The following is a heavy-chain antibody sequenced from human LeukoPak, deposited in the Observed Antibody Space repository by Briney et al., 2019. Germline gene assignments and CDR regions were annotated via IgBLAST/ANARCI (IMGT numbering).Heavy chain of an antibody. V-gene: IGHV3-21*04. J-gene: IGHJ4*02. Sequence: GGSLRLSCAASGFTFSSYSMNWVRQAPGKGLEWVSSISSSSSYIYYADSVKGRFTISRDNAKNSLYLQMDSLRAEDTAFYYCARDLFYDSSGYSDYWGQGTLVTVSS. CDR2: ISSSSSYI. D-gene: IGHD3-22*01. CDR1: GFTFSSYS. CDR3: ARDLFYDSSGYSDY.